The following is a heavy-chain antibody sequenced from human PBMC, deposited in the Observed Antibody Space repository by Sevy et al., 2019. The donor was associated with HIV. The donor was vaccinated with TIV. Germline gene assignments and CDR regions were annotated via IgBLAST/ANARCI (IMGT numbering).Heavy chain of an antibody. J-gene: IGHJ6*02. CDR3: ARDFWSAQRGMDV. Sequence: GGSLRLSCAASGFTFSSYWMHWVRQAPGKGLVWVSGINSDGSGTSYADSVKGRFTISRENAKNTLYLQMNSLRAEDTAVYYCARDFWSAQRGMDVWGQGTTVTVSS. CDR1: GFTFSSYW. CDR2: INSDGSGT. D-gene: IGHD3-3*01. V-gene: IGHV3-74*01.